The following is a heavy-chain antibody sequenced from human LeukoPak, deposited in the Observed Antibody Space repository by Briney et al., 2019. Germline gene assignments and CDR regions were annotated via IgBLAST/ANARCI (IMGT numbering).Heavy chain of an antibody. CDR2: MNPNSGNT. CDR1: GYTFTSYD. J-gene: IGHJ4*02. D-gene: IGHD5-18*01. CDR3: ARTGAMDPHFDY. Sequence: ASVKVSFKASGYTFTSYDINWVRQATGQGLEWMGWMNPNSGNTGYAQKFQGRVTITRNTSISTAYMELSSLRSEDTAVYYCARTGAMDPHFDYWGQGTLVTVSS. V-gene: IGHV1-8*03.